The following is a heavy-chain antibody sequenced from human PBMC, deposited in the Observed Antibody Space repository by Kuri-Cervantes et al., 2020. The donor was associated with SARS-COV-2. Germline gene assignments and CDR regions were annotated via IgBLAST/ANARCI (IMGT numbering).Heavy chain of an antibody. V-gene: IGHV1-2*02. J-gene: IGHJ6*03. Sequence: ASVKVSCKASGYTFTGYYMHWVRQAPGQGLEWMGWINPNSGGTSYAPKFQGRVTMTRDTSISTAYMELSRLRSDDTAVYYCASCSSTSCSRRYYYYYYMDVWGKGTTVTVSS. CDR2: INPNSGGT. CDR3: ASCSSTSCSRRYYYYYYMDV. CDR1: GYTFTGYY. D-gene: IGHD2-2*01.